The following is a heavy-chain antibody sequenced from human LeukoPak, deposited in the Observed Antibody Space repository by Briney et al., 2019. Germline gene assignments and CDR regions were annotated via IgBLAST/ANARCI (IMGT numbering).Heavy chain of an antibody. J-gene: IGHJ4*02. D-gene: IGHD3-3*01. CDR2: IYPGDSDT. Sequence: GESLKISCKASEHSFTSDWIGWVRQQPGKGLEWMGIIYPGDSDTRYSPSFQGQVNISADKSISTAYLQWSSLKASDTAMYYCASSIRFLEWYLFDYWGQGTLVTVSS. CDR3: ASSIRFLEWYLFDY. V-gene: IGHV5-51*01. CDR1: EHSFTSDW.